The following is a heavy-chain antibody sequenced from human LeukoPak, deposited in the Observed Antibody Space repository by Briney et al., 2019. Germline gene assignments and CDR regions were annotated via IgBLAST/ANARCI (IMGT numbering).Heavy chain of an antibody. J-gene: IGHJ3*02. CDR1: GGSISSDDYY. Sequence: SQTLSLTCTVSGGSISSDDYYWSWIRQHPGKGLEWTGYIYHSGKPYYNPSLKSRIIMSIDTSENQFSLKLSSVTAADTTMYYCARVTLTSGAAIDIWGQGTVVTVSP. CDR3: ARVTLTSGAAIDI. CDR2: IYHSGKP. V-gene: IGHV4-31*03. D-gene: IGHD1-14*01.